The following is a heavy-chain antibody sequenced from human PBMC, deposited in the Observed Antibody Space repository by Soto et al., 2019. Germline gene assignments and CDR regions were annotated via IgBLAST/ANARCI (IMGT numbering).Heavy chain of an antibody. CDR1: GFTFSSYS. D-gene: IGHD3-9*01. V-gene: IGHV3-21*06. CDR3: ARDHDTYYDILTGYSLGYYRMDV. CDR2: ISSSSSYI. J-gene: IGHJ6*02. Sequence: PGGSLRLSCAASGFTFSSYSMNWVRQAPGKGLEWVSSISSSSSYIYYADSVKGRFTISRDNAKNSLYLQMNSLRAEDTAVYYCARDHDTYYDILTGYSLGYYRMDVWGQGTTVTVSS.